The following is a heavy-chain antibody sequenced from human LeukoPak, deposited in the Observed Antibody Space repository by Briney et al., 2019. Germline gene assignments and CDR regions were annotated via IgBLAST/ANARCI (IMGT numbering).Heavy chain of an antibody. CDR3: TRVRTSGWYFDAFDI. V-gene: IGHV3-49*03. J-gene: IGHJ3*02. D-gene: IGHD6-19*01. CDR2: IRSEAHEGTA. Sequence: GGSLRLSCTTSGFTFGDYAMSWFRQAPGKGLEWVSFIRSEAHEGTAEYAASVRGRFTMSRDDSKSIAYLQMNSLKTEDTAVYSCTRVRTSGWYFDAFDIWGQGTLVTVSP. CDR1: GFTFGDYA.